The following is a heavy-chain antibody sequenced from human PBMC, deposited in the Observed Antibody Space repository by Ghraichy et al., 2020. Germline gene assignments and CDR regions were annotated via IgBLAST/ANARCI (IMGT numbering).Heavy chain of an antibody. D-gene: IGHD3-16*01. J-gene: IGHJ4*02. V-gene: IGHV4-34*01. Sequence: SETLSLTCAVSGGSLSNYYWTWIRQPPGEGLEWIGKINHRGSTNYNSSLKSRVTISVDTSKNQFFLKLTSVTAADTAVYYCARIAGVFWGQGTLVTVSS. CDR2: INHRGST. CDR1: GGSLSNYY. CDR3: ARIAGVF.